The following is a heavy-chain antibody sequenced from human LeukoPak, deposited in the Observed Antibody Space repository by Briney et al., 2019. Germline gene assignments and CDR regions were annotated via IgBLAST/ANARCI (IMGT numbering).Heavy chain of an antibody. V-gene: IGHV1-69*05. CDR2: IIPIFGTA. CDR3: ARVPYDPLYGHHYYYYYMDV. J-gene: IGHJ6*03. Sequence: SVKVSCKASGGTFSSYAISWVRQAPGQGLEWMGGIIPIFGTANYAQKLQGRVTMTTDTSTSTAYMELRSLRSDDTAVYYCARVPYDPLYGHHYYYYYMDVWGKGTTVTISS. D-gene: IGHD3-3*01. CDR1: GGTFSSYA.